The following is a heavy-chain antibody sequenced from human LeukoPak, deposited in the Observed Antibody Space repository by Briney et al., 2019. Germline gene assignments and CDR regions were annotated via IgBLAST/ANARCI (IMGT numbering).Heavy chain of an antibody. J-gene: IGHJ4*02. V-gene: IGHV4-59*01. Sequence: SETLSLTCTVSGGSISSYYWSWIRQPPGKGLEWIGYMYYSGSTNYNPSLKSRVTISVDTSKIQFSLNLSSVTAADTAVYYCARGIIAAALDYWGQGTLVTVSS. CDR1: GGSISSYY. CDR2: MYYSGST. CDR3: ARGIIAAALDY. D-gene: IGHD6-13*01.